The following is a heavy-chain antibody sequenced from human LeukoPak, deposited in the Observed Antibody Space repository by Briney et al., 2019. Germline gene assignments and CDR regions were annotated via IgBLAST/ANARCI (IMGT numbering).Heavy chain of an antibody. Sequence: GGSLRLSCAASAITFSTYAMSWVRQAPGKGLECVSVISGGAGSTYYADSVKGRFTISRDNSKNTLYLQMNSLRAEDTAVYYCAKNITMISIWGQGTMVTVSS. CDR2: ISGGAGST. D-gene: IGHD3-22*01. CDR1: AITFSTYA. V-gene: IGHV3-23*01. CDR3: AKNITMISI. J-gene: IGHJ3*02.